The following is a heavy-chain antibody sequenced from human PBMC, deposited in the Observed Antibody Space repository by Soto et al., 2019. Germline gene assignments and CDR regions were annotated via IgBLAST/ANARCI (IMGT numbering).Heavy chain of an antibody. CDR1: GFTFSSYA. CDR3: ARDTNDILTSYYFDY. V-gene: IGHV3-64*01. Sequence: GGSLRLSCAASGFTFSSYAMHWVRQAPGKGLEYVSAISSNGGSTYYANSVKGRFTISRDNSKNTLYLQMGSLRAEDMAVYYCARDTNDILTSYYFDYWGQGTLVTVSS. CDR2: ISSNGGST. D-gene: IGHD3-9*01. J-gene: IGHJ4*02.